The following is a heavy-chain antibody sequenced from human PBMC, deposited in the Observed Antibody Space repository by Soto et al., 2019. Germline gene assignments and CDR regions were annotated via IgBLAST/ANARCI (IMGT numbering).Heavy chain of an antibody. D-gene: IGHD3-3*01. V-gene: IGHV3-21*01. CDR2: ISSSSSYI. CDR3: ARVRRYYDFWSGYLIPELENNYYYYYYMDV. Sequence: GGSLRLSCAASGFTFSSYSMNWVRQAPGKGLEWVSSISSSSSYIYYADSVKGRFTISRDNAKNSLYLQMNSLRAEDTAVYYCARVRRYYDFWSGYLIPELENNYYYYYYMDVWGKGTTVTVSS. CDR1: GFTFSSYS. J-gene: IGHJ6*03.